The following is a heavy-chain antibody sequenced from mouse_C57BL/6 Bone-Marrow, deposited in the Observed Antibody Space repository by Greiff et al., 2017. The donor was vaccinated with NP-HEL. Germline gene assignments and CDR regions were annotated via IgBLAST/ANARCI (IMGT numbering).Heavy chain of an antibody. V-gene: IGHV1-81*01. CDR3: AREDYYGSSLDY. Sequence: QVQLQQSGAELARPGASVKLSCKASGYTFTSYGISWVKQRPGQGLEWIGEIYPRSGNTYYNEKFKGKATLTADKSSSTAYMELRSLTSEDSAVYFCAREDYYGSSLDYWGQGTTLTVSS. CDR1: GYTFTSYG. D-gene: IGHD1-1*01. CDR2: IYPRSGNT. J-gene: IGHJ2*01.